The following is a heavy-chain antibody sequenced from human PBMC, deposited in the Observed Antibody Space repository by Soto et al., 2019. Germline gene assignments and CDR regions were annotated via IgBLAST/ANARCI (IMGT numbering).Heavy chain of an antibody. CDR3: ARGPDAGGYVFVAPIDY. Sequence: PGGSLRLSCAASGFTFSSYSMNWVRQAPGKGLEWVSSISSSSSYIYYADSVKGRFTISRDNAKNSLYLQMNSLRAEDTAVYYCARGPDAGGYVFVAPIDYWGQGTLVTVSS. J-gene: IGHJ4*02. CDR2: ISSSSSYI. D-gene: IGHD5-12*01. CDR1: GFTFSSYS. V-gene: IGHV3-21*01.